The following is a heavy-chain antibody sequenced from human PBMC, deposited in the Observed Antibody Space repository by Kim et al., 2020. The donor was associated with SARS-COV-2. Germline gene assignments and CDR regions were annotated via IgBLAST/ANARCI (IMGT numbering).Heavy chain of an antibody. D-gene: IGHD3-10*01. Sequence: SETLSLTCTVSGGSISTYYWSWIRQPPGKGLEWIGYIYYSGTTNYNPSLKSRVTISVDTSKNQFSLKLSSVTAADTAVYYCARGGVVWSFDYWGQGTLVT. CDR1: GGSISTYY. CDR2: IYYSGTT. CDR3: ARGGVVWSFDY. V-gene: IGHV4-59*01. J-gene: IGHJ4*02.